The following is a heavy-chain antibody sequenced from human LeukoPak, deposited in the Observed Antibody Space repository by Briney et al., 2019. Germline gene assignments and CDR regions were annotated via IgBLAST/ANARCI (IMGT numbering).Heavy chain of an antibody. J-gene: IGHJ4*02. D-gene: IGHD4/OR15-4a*01. CDR1: GFTVSNS. CDR3: ARRAGAYSHPYDY. Sequence: GGSLRLSCTVSGFTVSNSMSWVRQAPGKGLEWVSFIYSDNTHYSDSVKGRFTISRDNSKNTLYLQMNSLRAEGTAVYYCARRAGAYSHPYDYWGQGTLVTVSS. V-gene: IGHV3-53*01. CDR2: IYSDNT.